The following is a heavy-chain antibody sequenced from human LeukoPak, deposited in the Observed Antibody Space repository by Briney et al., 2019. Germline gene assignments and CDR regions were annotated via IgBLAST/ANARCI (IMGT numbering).Heavy chain of an antibody. CDR1: GGSISSGGYY. CDR3: AGRYCGGDCSDY. CDR2: IYYSGST. V-gene: IGHV4-31*03. J-gene: IGHJ4*02. D-gene: IGHD2-21*02. Sequence: SETLSLTCTVSGGSISSGGYYWSWIRQHPGKGLEWIGYIYYSGSTYYNPSLKSRVTISVDTSKNQFSLKLSSVTAADTAVYYCAGRYCGGDCSDYWGQGTPVTVSS.